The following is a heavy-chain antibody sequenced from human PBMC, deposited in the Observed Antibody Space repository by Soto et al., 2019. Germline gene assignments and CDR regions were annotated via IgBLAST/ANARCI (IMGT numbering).Heavy chain of an antibody. CDR2: ISGSGGST. Sequence: GESLKISCAASGFTFSSYAMSWVRQAPGKGLEWVSAISGSGGSTYYADSVKGRFTISRDNSKNTLYLQMNSLRAEDTAVYYCAKVGFGTGTTGPFDYWGQGTLVTVSS. CDR3: AKVGFGTGTTGPFDY. J-gene: IGHJ4*02. D-gene: IGHD1-1*01. CDR1: GFTFSSYA. V-gene: IGHV3-23*01.